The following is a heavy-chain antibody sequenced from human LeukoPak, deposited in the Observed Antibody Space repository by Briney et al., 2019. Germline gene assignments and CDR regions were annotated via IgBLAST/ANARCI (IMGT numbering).Heavy chain of an antibody. D-gene: IGHD6-13*01. CDR2: INSDGSTT. J-gene: IGHJ4*02. CDR1: GFTFSSYW. Sequence: GGSLRLSCAASGFTFSSYWMHWVRQAPGKGLVWVSRINSDGSTTSYADSVKGRFTISRDNAKNTLYLQMNSLRAEDTAVYYCARVAEAAAFDSWGQGTLVTVSS. CDR3: ARVAEAAAFDS. V-gene: IGHV3-74*01.